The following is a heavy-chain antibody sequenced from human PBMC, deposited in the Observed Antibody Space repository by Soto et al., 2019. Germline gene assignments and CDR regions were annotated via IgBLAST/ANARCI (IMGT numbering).Heavy chain of an antibody. CDR1: GGSISSGGYY. Sequence: PSETLSLTCTVSGGSISSGGYYWSWIRQPPGKGLEWIGYIYYSGSTYYNPSLKSRVTISVDTSKNQFPLKLSSVTAADTAVYYCARNHDYLWYFDYWGQGTLVTGSS. CDR3: ARNHDYLWYFDY. D-gene: IGHD3-16*01. V-gene: IGHV4-30-4*01. J-gene: IGHJ4*02. CDR2: IYYSGST.